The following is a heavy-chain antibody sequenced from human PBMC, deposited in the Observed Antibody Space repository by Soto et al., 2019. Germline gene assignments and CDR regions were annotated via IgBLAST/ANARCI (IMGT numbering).Heavy chain of an antibody. D-gene: IGHD2-8*01. CDR1: GFKFDYYW. CDR3: VRENGVYSNHYGMDV. CDR2: INYSGSTI. J-gene: IGHJ6*02. Sequence: PGGSLRLSCVASGFKFDYYWMHWVRQAPGKGLEWLSYINYSGSTIYYAESVKGRFTISRDSGENSLYLQMNSLRDEDTAVYYCVRENGVYSNHYGMDVWGQGTTVTVSS. V-gene: IGHV3-48*02.